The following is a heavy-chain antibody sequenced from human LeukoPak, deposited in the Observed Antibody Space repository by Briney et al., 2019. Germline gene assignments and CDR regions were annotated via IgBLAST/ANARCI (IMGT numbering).Heavy chain of an antibody. CDR1: GFTFGTYG. D-gene: IGHD5-18*01. CDR2: IISSGGST. CDR3: AKGSGYTYGLYYFEY. V-gene: IGHV3-23*01. J-gene: IGHJ4*02. Sequence: GGSLRLSCAASGFTFGTYGMSWVRQAPGKGLEWVSSIISSGGSTYYADSVKGRFTISRDNSKNTLYLQMNSLRAEDTAVYYCAKGSGYTYGLYYFEYWGQGNLITVSS.